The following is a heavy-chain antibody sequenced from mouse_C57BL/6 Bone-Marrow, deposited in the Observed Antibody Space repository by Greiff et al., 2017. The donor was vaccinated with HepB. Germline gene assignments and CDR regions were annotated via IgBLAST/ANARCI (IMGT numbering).Heavy chain of an antibody. Sequence: EVQLVESGPGLVKPSQSLSLTCSVTGYSITSGYYWNWIRQFPGNKLEWMGYISYDGSNNYNPSLKNRISITRDTSKNQFFLKLNSVTTEDTATYDCAPIYYYGSSAAYWGQGTLVTVSA. D-gene: IGHD1-1*01. CDR2: ISYDGSN. CDR3: APIYYYGSSAAY. J-gene: IGHJ3*01. CDR1: GYSITSGYY. V-gene: IGHV3-6*01.